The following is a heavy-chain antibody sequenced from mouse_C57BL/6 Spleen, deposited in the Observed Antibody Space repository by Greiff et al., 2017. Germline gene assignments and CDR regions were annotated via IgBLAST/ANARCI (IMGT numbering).Heavy chain of an antibody. Sequence: QVQLQQPGAELVKPGASVKLSCKASGYTFTSYWMHWVKQRPGQGLEWIGMIHPNSGSTNYNEKFKSKATLTVDKSSSTAYVQLSSLTSEDSAVYYCARSNIYYYGSSYPLYAMDYWGQGTSVTVSS. D-gene: IGHD1-1*01. CDR1: GYTFTSYW. CDR2: IHPNSGST. V-gene: IGHV1-64*01. CDR3: ARSNIYYYGSSYPLYAMDY. J-gene: IGHJ4*01.